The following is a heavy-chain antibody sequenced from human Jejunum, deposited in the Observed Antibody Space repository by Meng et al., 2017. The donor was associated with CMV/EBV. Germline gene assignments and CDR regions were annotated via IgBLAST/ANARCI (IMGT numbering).Heavy chain of an antibody. CDR3: ARDSDADDWFDP. V-gene: IGHV6-1*01. Sequence: GDRVSRKSAAWNWIRQSPSRGLEWLGRTYYRSKWYNDYAVSVKSRITIKADTTKNQFSLHLNSVTPEDTAVYYCARDSDADDWFDPWGQGTLVTVSS. D-gene: IGHD3-10*01. CDR2: TYYRSKWYN. CDR1: GDRVSRKSAA. J-gene: IGHJ5*02.